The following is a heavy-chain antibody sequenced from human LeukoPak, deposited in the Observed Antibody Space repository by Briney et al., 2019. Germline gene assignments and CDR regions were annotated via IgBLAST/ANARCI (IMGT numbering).Heavy chain of an antibody. V-gene: IGHV4-30-2*01. CDR1: GGSIGSGGYS. CDR3: AREHSSGYYLDY. J-gene: IGHJ4*02. D-gene: IGHD3-22*01. CDR2: IYHSGST. Sequence: PSETLSLTCAVSGGSIGSGGYSWSWIRQPPGKGLEWIGYIYHSGSTYYNPSLKSRVTISVDRSKNQFSLKLSSVTAADTAVYYCAREHSSGYYLDYWGQGTLVTVSS.